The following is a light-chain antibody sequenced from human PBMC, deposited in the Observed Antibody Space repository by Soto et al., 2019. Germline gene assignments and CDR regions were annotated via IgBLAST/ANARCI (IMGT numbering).Light chain of an antibody. CDR3: QQYNRYSRT. CDR1: QSISSW. V-gene: IGKV1-5*01. J-gene: IGKJ1*01. Sequence: DIQMTQSPSTLSASVGDRVTITCRASQSISSWLAWYQQKPGKAPKLLIYDASSWESGVPSRFSGSGSGTEFTLTISSLQPDDFATYYCQQYNRYSRTFGQGTKVDIK. CDR2: DAS.